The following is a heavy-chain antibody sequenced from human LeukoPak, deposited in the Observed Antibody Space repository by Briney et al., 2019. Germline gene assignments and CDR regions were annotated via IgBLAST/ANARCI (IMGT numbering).Heavy chain of an antibody. CDR1: GFTFSSYE. CDR2: INWNGGST. J-gene: IGHJ4*02. Sequence: GGSLRLSCEASGFTFSSYEMNWVRQAPGKGLEWVSGINWNGGSTGYADSVKGRFTISRDNAKNSLYLQMNSLRAEDTALYYCARWVTGVYFDYWGQGTLVTVSS. V-gene: IGHV3-20*04. D-gene: IGHD7-27*01. CDR3: ARWVTGVYFDY.